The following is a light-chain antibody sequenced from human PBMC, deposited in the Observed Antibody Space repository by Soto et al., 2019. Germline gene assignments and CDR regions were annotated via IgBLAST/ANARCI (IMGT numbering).Light chain of an antibody. CDR1: QNIDTY. CDR2: DAS. Sequence: EIVLTQSPDILSLSPGERATLSCRASQNIDTYLDWYQQKPGQSPRLLIFDASSRATGTPARFSGSGSETDFTLTISSLEPEDFAVYYCQQFSSYPLTFGGGTKVDIK. CDR3: QQFSSYPLT. J-gene: IGKJ4*01. V-gene: IGKV3-11*01.